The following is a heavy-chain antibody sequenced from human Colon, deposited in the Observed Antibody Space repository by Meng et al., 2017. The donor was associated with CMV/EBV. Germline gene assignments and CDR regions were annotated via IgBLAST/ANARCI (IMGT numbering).Heavy chain of an antibody. D-gene: IGHD2-15*01. CDR1: GFIFKNYI. CDR2: ISNINYI. V-gene: IGHV3-21*04. Sequence: GESLKISCEASGFIFKNYIMHWVRQAPGKGLEWVSSISNINYIYQADSVKGRFTISRDNAKNSLSLLMNSLRPEDTAVYYCAKGVSGPLYYFDYWGQGMLVTVSS. CDR3: AKGVSGPLYYFDY. J-gene: IGHJ4*02.